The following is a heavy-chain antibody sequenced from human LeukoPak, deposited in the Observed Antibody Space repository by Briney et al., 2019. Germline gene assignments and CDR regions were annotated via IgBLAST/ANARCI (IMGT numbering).Heavy chain of an antibody. CDR1: GYTFTGHY. J-gene: IGHJ4*02. CDR2: INPKRGGA. D-gene: IGHD3-10*01. Sequence: ASVKVSCKASGYTFTGHYIHWVRQAPGQGLEWMGWINPKRGGANYAQKFQGRVTMTRDMSTSTVYMELSSLRSEDTAVYYCARVRGSGSNLNYFGYWGQGTLVTVSS. CDR3: ARVRGSGSNLNYFGY. V-gene: IGHV1-2*02.